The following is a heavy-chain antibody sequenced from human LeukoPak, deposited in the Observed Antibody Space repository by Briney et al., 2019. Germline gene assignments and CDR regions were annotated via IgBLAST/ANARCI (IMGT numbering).Heavy chain of an antibody. CDR2: ITSSGGTT. Sequence: GGSLRLSCAASGFTFSTYAMSWVRQAPGKGLEWVSTITSSGGTTFYADSVKGRFTISRDNSKNTLYLQINSLGVEDTAVYYCAKRSEYYVGYWGQGTLVTVSS. CDR1: GFTFSTYA. CDR3: AKRSEYYVGY. D-gene: IGHD2-15*01. J-gene: IGHJ4*02. V-gene: IGHV3-23*01.